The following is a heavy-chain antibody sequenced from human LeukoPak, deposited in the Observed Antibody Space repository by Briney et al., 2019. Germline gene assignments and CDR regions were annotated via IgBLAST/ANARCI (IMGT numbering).Heavy chain of an antibody. V-gene: IGHV3-23*01. D-gene: IGHD3-9*01. Sequence: GGSLILSCAASGFIFSTYAMTWVRQAPGKGLEWVAVISPSGDTSYFADSVKGRFTISRDNSRNTLNLQMSSLRAEDTAIYYCAKGKMTAYLTWFDPWGQGTLVTVSS. CDR1: GFIFSTYA. CDR2: ISPSGDTS. CDR3: AKGKMTAYLTWFDP. J-gene: IGHJ5*02.